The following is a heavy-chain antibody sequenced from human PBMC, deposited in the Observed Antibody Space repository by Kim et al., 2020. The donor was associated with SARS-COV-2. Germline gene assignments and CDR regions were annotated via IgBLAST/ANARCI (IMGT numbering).Heavy chain of an antibody. Sequence: VKGRFTISRDNSKNTLYLQMNSLRAEDTAVYYCAKVGISSGWSRNDAFDIWGQGTMVTVSS. J-gene: IGHJ3*02. V-gene: IGHV3-30*02. CDR3: AKVGISSGWSRNDAFDI. D-gene: IGHD6-19*01.